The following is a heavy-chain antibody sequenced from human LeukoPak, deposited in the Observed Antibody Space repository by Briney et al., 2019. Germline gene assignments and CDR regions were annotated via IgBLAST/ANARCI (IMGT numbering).Heavy chain of an antibody. CDR3: ARANSYYDILTGPDAFDI. D-gene: IGHD3-9*01. V-gene: IGHV4-30-4*01. J-gene: IGHJ3*02. CDR2: IYYSGST. CDR1: GGSISSGDYY. Sequence: SQTLSLTCTVSGGSISSGDYYWSWIRRPPGKGLEWIGYIYYSGSTYYNPSLKSRVTISVDTSKNQFSLKLSSVTAADTAVYYCARANSYYDILTGPDAFDIWGQGTMVTVSS.